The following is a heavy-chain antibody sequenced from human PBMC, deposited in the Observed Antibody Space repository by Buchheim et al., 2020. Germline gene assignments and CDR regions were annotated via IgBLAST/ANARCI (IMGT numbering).Heavy chain of an antibody. CDR2: ISYSGST. J-gene: IGHJ4*02. CDR1: GGSISSSSYY. V-gene: IGHV4-39*07. Sequence: QLQLQESGPGLVKPSETLSLTCSVSGGSISSSSYYWGWIHQPPGMGLEWIGSISYSGSTSYNPSHKSRVTISMDASKNQFSLKLSSVTAADTGVYYCARISGSYWYWGQGTL. CDR3: ARISGSYWY. D-gene: IGHD1-26*01.